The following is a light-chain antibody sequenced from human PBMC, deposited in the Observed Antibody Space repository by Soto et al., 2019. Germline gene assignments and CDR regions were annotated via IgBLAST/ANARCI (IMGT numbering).Light chain of an antibody. Sequence: QLVLTQPPSVSGAPGQRVTISCTGSSSNIGAGYDVHWYQQLPGTAPKLLIYGNSNRPSGVPDRFSGSKSGTSASLAITGLEAEDEADYYCQSYDTSLGPRVFAGGTKLTAL. CDR3: QSYDTSLGPRV. J-gene: IGLJ3*02. CDR1: SSNIGAGYD. V-gene: IGLV1-40*01. CDR2: GNS.